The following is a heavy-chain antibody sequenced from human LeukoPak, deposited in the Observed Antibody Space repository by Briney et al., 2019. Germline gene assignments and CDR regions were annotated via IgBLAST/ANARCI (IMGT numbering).Heavy chain of an antibody. J-gene: IGHJ4*02. CDR3: AKGSLGSWYYFDY. D-gene: IGHD6-13*01. CDR1: GFTFGTSA. Sequence: TGGSLSLSCAASGFTFGTSAMSWVRQAPGKGPEWVSTFGRSGSDTYYSDSVKGRFTIFRDNSKNTLYLQMNSLRDEDTAVYYCAKGSLGSWYYFDYWGQGTLVTVSS. V-gene: IGHV3-23*01. CDR2: FGRSGSDT.